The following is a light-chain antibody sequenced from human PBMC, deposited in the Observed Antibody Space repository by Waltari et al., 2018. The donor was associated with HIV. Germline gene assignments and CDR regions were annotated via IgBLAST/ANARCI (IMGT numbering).Light chain of an antibody. CDR1: SSNIGSNY. CDR3: AAWDGSLSAYVL. Sequence: QSVLTQPPSASGTPGPRVTISCSGSSSNIGSNYVYWYQQLPGTAPKLLIYRNNQRPSGVPDRFSGSKSGTSASLAISGLRSDDEADYYCAAWDGSLSAYVLFGGGTKLTVL. V-gene: IGLV1-47*01. CDR2: RNN. J-gene: IGLJ2*01.